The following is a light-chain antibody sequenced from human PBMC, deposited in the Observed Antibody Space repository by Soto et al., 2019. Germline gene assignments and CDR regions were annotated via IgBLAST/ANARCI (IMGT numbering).Light chain of an antibody. CDR2: GAS. J-gene: IGKJ1*01. Sequence: EIVMTQSPATLSVSPGERATLSCRASQSVSSNLAWYQQKPGQAPRLLIYGASTRATGIPARFSGSGSGTEFTLTISSLQSVDFAVYYCQQYDNWPHTFGQGTKVDIK. CDR3: QQYDNWPHT. V-gene: IGKV3-15*01. CDR1: QSVSSN.